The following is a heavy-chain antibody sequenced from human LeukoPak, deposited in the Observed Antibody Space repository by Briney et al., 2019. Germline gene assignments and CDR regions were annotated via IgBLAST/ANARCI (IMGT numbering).Heavy chain of an antibody. CDR3: AKGNWFDP. CDR1: GFTFSSYG. Sequence: GRSLRLSCAASGFTFSSYGMHWVRQAPGKGLEWVAVISYDGSNKYYADSVKGRFTISRDNSKNTLYLQMNSPRAEDTAVYYCAKGNWFDPWGQGTLVTVSS. J-gene: IGHJ5*02. V-gene: IGHV3-30*18. CDR2: ISYDGSNK.